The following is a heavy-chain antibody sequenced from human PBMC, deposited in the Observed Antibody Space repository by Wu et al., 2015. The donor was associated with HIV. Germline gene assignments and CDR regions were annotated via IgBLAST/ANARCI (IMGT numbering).Heavy chain of an antibody. V-gene: IGHV1-69*05. J-gene: IGHJ6*02. D-gene: IGHD5-12*01. CDR1: GGTFSSYA. Sequence: QVQLVQSGAEVKKPGSSVKVSCKASGGTFSSYAISWVRQAPGQGLEWMGGIIPIFGTANYAQKFQGRVTITTDESTSTAYMELSSLRSEDTAVYYCARMEYSGYDLHYYYGMDVWGQGTTVTVSS. CDR2: IIPIFGTA. CDR3: ARMEYSGYDLHYYYGMDV.